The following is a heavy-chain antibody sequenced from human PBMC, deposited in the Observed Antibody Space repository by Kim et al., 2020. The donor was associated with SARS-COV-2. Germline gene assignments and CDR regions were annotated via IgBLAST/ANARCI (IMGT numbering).Heavy chain of an antibody. CDR3: AMVRGVILTGRNHPYGMDV. CDR1: GGSISSYY. CDR2: IYYSGST. V-gene: IGHV4-59*01. Sequence: SETLSLTCTVSGGSISSYYWSWIRQPPGKGLEWIGYIYYSGSTNYNPSLKSRVTISVDTSKNQFSLKLSSVTAADTAVYYCAMVRGVILTGRNHPYGMDVWGQGTTVTVSS. J-gene: IGHJ6*02. D-gene: IGHD3-10*01.